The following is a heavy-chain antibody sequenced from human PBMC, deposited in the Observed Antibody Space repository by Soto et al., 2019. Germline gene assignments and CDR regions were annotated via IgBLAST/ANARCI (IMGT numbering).Heavy chain of an antibody. D-gene: IGHD3-3*01. Sequence: VASVKISCKASGYTFTSYGISWVRQAPGQGLEWMEWISAYNGNTNYAQKLQGRVTMTTDTSTSTAYMELRSLRSDDTAVYYCARVGGYDFWSGYFESSYYYYYYGMDVWGQGTTVTVSS. CDR3: ARVGGYDFWSGYFESSYYYYYYGMDV. V-gene: IGHV1-18*04. CDR1: GYTFTSYG. J-gene: IGHJ6*02. CDR2: ISAYNGNT.